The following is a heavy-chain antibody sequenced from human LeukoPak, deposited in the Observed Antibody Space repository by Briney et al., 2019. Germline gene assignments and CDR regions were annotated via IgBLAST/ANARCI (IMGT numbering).Heavy chain of an antibody. CDR1: GGSISSGGYY. J-gene: IGHJ4*02. CDR2: IYYSGST. D-gene: IGHD6-6*01. V-gene: IGHV4-31*03. CDR3: ARWYSSSSFDY. Sequence: SETLSLTCTVSGGSISSGGYYWSWIRQHPGKGLEWIGYIYYSGSTYYNPSLKSRVTISVDTSKNQFSLKLCSVTAADTAVYYCARWYSSSSFDYWGQGTLVTVSS.